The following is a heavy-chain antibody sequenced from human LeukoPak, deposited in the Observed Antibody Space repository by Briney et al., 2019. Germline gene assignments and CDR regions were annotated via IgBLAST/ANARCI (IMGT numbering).Heavy chain of an antibody. V-gene: IGHV4-59*08. CDR1: GGSISSYY. Sequence: PSETLSLTCTVSGGSISSYYWSWIRQPPGKGLEWIGYIYYSGSTNYNPSLKSRVTISVDTSKNQFSLKLSSVTAADTAVYYCGRVTRSSFGGAFDIWGQGTMVTVSS. D-gene: IGHD6-6*01. CDR2: IYYSGST. CDR3: GRVTRSSFGGAFDI. J-gene: IGHJ3*02.